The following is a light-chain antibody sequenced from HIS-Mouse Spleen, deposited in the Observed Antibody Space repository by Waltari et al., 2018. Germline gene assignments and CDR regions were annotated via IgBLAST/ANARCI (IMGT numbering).Light chain of an antibody. V-gene: IGLV3-21*02. CDR2: DDS. CDR1: HTGSKS. CDR3: QVWDSSSDHYV. Sequence: SYVLTPPLSVSVAPGQTARITCGGNHTGSKSVRWYQQKPGQAPVLVVYDDSDRPSGIPERFSGSNSGNTATLTISRVEAGDEADYYCQVWDSSSDHYVFGTGTKVTVL. J-gene: IGLJ1*01.